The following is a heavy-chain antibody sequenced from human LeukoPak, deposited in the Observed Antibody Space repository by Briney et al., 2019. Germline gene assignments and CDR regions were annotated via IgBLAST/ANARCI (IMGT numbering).Heavy chain of an antibody. CDR1: GFTFSSYG. J-gene: IGHJ4*02. CDR2: ISGRGGST. Sequence: GGSLRLSCAASGFTFSSYGMSWVRQAPGKGLEWVSAISGRGGSTYYADSVKGRFTISRDNSKNTLYLQMNSLTAEDTAVYYCAKGKEYYDSSGYGYWGQGTLVTVSS. V-gene: IGHV3-23*01. CDR3: AKGKEYYDSSGYGY. D-gene: IGHD3-22*01.